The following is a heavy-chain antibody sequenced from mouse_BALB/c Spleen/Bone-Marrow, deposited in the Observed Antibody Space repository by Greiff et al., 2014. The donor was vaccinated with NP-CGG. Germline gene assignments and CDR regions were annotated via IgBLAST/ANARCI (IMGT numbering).Heavy chain of an antibody. CDR2: IRSKSKNYAT. D-gene: IGHD2-12*01. V-gene: IGHV10-1*02. J-gene: IGHJ4*01. CDR1: GFTFNIYA. CDR3: VRHSYHDNSLDY. Sequence: EVKLVESGGGLVQPKGSLKLSCAASGFTFNIYAMNWVRQAPGKGLEWVARIRSKSKNYATYYADLVKDRFTISRDDSQSMLHLQVNSLKTEDTAMYYCVRHSYHDNSLDYWGQGISVIVSS.